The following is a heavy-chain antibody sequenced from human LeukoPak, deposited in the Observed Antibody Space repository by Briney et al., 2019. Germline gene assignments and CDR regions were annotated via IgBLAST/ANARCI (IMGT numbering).Heavy chain of an antibody. Sequence: PGGSLRLSCAASGFTFSDDYMSWIRQAPGQGKEWVSYISSRSNYTNYADSVKGRFTISRDNAKHSLYLQMNSLRAEDTAVYYCARGEEYSSSSGPVDYWGQGTLVTVSS. D-gene: IGHD6-6*01. CDR1: GFTFSDDY. J-gene: IGHJ4*02. V-gene: IGHV3-11*06. CDR2: ISSRSNYT. CDR3: ARGEEYSSSSGPVDY.